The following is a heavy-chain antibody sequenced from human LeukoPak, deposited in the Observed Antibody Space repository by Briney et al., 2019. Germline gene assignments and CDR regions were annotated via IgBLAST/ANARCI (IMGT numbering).Heavy chain of an antibody. J-gene: IGHJ6*03. CDR1: GGSISSGSYY. Sequence: TLSLTCTVSGGSISSGSYYWSWIRQPAGKGLEWIGRIYTSGSTNYNPSLKSRVTISVDTSKNQFSLKLSSVTAADTAVYYCARGVKQLALIYYYYYYMDVWGKGTTVTVSS. CDR3: ARGVKQLALIYYYYYYMDV. V-gene: IGHV4-61*02. D-gene: IGHD6-13*01. CDR2: IYTSGST.